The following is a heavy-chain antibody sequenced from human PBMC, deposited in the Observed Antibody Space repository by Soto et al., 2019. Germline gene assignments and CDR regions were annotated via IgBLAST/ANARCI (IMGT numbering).Heavy chain of an antibody. Sequence: QITLKESGPTLVKPTQTLTLTCTFSGFSLTTSGVGVGWIRQPPGKALEWLALIYWDDNKRYSPSLKSRLTITKHTSKNQVVLTMTNMDPVHTAKYYCAVMTTVTEYFQYWGQGTLVTVSS. J-gene: IGHJ1*01. CDR1: GFSLTTSGVG. CDR3: AVMTTVTEYFQY. CDR2: IYWDDNK. D-gene: IGHD4-17*01. V-gene: IGHV2-5*02.